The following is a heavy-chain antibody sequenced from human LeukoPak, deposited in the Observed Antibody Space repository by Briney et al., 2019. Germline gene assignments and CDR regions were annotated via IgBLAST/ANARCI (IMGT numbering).Heavy chain of an antibody. J-gene: IGHJ4*02. V-gene: IGHV1-8*03. D-gene: IGHD3-3*01. CDR3: ARGGLDFWRSMYYFDC. Sequence: ASVKVSCKASGYTFTSYDINWVRQATGQGLEWMGWMNPNSGNTGYAQKFQGRVTITRNTSISTAYMELSSLRSEDTAVYYCARGGLDFWRSMYYFDCWGQGTLVTVSS. CDR2: MNPNSGNT. CDR1: GYTFTSYD.